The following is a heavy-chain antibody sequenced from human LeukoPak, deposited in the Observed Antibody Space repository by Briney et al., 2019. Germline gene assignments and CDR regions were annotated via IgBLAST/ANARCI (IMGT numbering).Heavy chain of an antibody. CDR1: GYTFTSYD. CDR2: MNPKTGNT. D-gene: IGHD3-10*01. CDR3: ARGLFWFGDLKTHWFDP. J-gene: IGHJ5*02. Sequence: GASVKVSCKASGYTFTSYDINWVRQATGQGLEWMGWMNPKTGNTGYAQKFQGTVTMTRDTSISTAYMELISLRVEDTAVYYCARGLFWFGDLKTHWFDPWGQGTQVTVSS. V-gene: IGHV1-8*01.